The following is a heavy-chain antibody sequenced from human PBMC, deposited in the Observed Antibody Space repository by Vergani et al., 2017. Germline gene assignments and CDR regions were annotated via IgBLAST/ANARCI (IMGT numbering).Heavy chain of an antibody. CDR3: ARLAAPDIVATYDAFDI. D-gene: IGHD5-12*01. Sequence: EVQLVESGGGLVTPGGSLRLSCAASGFTFSSYSMNWVRQAPGKGLEWVSSISSSSSYIYYADSVKGRFTISRANAKNSLYLQMNSLRAEDTAVYYCARLAAPDIVATYDAFDIWGQGTMVTVSS. V-gene: IGHV3-21*01. CDR1: GFTFSSYS. J-gene: IGHJ3*02. CDR2: ISSSSSYI.